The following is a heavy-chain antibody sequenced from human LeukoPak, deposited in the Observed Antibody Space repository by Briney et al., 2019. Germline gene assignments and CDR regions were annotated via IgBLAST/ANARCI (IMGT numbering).Heavy chain of an antibody. D-gene: IGHD3-10*01. Sequence: SETLSLTCTVSGGSISSYYWSWIRQPPGKGLEWIGYIYYSGSTNYSPYLKSRVTISVDTSKNQFSLKLSSVTAADTAVYYCAREVSGITMVRGPYFDYWGQGTLVTVSS. CDR3: AREVSGITMVRGPYFDY. CDR1: GGSISSYY. J-gene: IGHJ4*02. CDR2: IYYSGST. V-gene: IGHV4-59*01.